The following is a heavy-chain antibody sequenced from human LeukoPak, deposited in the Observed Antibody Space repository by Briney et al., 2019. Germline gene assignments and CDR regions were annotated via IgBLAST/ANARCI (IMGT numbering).Heavy chain of an antibody. J-gene: IGHJ6*03. D-gene: IGHD3-3*01. V-gene: IGHV4-34*01. CDR3: AREFPHYDFWSGYYHYYYYYMDV. CDR2: INHSGST. CDR1: GGSFSGYY. Sequence: SETLSLTCAVYGGSFSGYYWSWIRQPPGKGLEWIGEINHSGSTNYNPPLKSRVTISVDTSKNQFSLKLSSVTPEDTAVYYCAREFPHYDFWSGYYHYYYYYMDVWGKGTTVTVSS.